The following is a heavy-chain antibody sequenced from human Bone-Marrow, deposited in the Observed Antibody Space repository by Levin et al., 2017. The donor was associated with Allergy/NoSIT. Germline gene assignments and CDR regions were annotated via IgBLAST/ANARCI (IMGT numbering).Heavy chain of an antibody. J-gene: IGHJ5*02. CDR1: GGSISSYY. D-gene: IGHD3-10*01. CDR2: IYYSGST. CDR3: ARYMVRGVDAMFDP. Sequence: MPSETLSLTCTVSGGSISSYYWSWIRQPPGKGLEWIGYIYYSGSTNYNPSLKSRVTISVDTSKNQFSLKLSSVTAADTAVYYCARYMVRGVDAMFDPWGQGTLVTVSS. V-gene: IGHV4-59*08.